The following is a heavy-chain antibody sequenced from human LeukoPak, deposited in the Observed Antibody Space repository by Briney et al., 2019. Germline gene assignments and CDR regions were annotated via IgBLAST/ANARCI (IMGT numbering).Heavy chain of an antibody. CDR2: IYYSGST. CDR3: ARGRGYSYGYFDY. D-gene: IGHD5-18*01. V-gene: IGHV4-59*01. CDR1: GGSISSYY. Sequence: SETLSLTCTVSGGSISSYYWSWIRQPPGKGLEWIGYIYYSGSTNYNPSLKSRVTISVDTSKNQFSLKLSSVTAADTAVYYCARGRGYSYGYFDYWGQGTLVTVSS. J-gene: IGHJ4*02.